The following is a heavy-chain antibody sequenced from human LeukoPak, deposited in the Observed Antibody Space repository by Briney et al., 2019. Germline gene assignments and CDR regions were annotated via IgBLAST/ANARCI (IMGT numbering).Heavy chain of an antibody. V-gene: IGHV4-34*01. Sequence: SETLSLTCAVYGGSFSGYYWSWIRQPPGKGLEWIGEINHSGSTNYNPSLKSRVTISVDTSKNRFSLKLSSVTAADTAVYYCARVRYCGSTSCPWGQGTLVTVSS. J-gene: IGHJ5*02. CDR3: ARVRYCGSTSCP. CDR2: INHSGST. CDR1: GGSFSGYY. D-gene: IGHD2-2*01.